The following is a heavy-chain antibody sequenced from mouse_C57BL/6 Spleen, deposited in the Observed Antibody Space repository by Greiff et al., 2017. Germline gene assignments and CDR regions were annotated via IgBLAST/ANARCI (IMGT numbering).Heavy chain of an antibody. CDR1: GYSITSGYY. J-gene: IGHJ2*01. V-gene: IGHV3-6*01. D-gene: IGHD1-1*01. CDR2: ISYDGSN. CDR3: ARGDLRYYGSSYGFDY. Sequence: ESGPGLVKPSQSLSLTCSVTGYSITSGYYWNWIRQFPGNKLEWMGYISYDGSNNYNPSLKNRISITRDTSTNQFFLKLNSVTTEDTATYYCARGDLRYYGSSYGFDYWGQGTTRTVSS.